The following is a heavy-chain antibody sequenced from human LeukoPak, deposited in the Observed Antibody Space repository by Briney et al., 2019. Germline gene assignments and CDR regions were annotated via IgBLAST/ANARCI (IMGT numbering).Heavy chain of an antibody. Sequence: GGSLRLSCAASGFTFNSYAMNWVRQAPGKGLEWVSAISGSGGDTYYADSVKGRFTISRDNAKSTLYLQMNSLRAEDTALYYCAKDTLLLLYWGQGTLVTVSS. CDR3: AKDTLLLLY. CDR2: ISGSGGDT. V-gene: IGHV3-23*01. CDR1: GFTFNSYA. J-gene: IGHJ4*02. D-gene: IGHD3-22*01.